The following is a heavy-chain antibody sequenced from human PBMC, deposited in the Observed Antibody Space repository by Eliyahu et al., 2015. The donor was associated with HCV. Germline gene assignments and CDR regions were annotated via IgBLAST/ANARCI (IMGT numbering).Heavy chain of an antibody. D-gene: IGHD1-26*01. Sequence: EVQLVESGGGLVQPGGSRRLSCAASGFAFRDHYMDWVRQAPGKGLEWVGRIRNKANMYTTEYAASVKGRFTISRDDSKNSLYLQMNALKTEDTAVYYCARADFGANPEYLHHWGQGTLVIVSS. CDR3: ARADFGANPEYLHH. CDR1: GFAFRDHY. V-gene: IGHV3-72*01. CDR2: IRNKANMYTT. J-gene: IGHJ1*01.